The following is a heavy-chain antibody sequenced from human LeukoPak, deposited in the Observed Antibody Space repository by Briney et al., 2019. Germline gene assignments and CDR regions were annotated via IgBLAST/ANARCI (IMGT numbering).Heavy chain of an antibody. J-gene: IGHJ4*02. CDR3: ARGYAYGPNYYFDY. V-gene: IGHV4-59*01. CDR1: GGSISNYY. D-gene: IGHD5-18*01. CDR2: IYYSGST. Sequence: SETLSLTCSFSGGSISNYYWSWVRQPPGKGLEWIGYIYYSGSTDYNPSLKSRVTISIDTSMNHFSLRLSSVTAADTASYYCARGYAYGPNYYFDYWGQGTLVTVSS.